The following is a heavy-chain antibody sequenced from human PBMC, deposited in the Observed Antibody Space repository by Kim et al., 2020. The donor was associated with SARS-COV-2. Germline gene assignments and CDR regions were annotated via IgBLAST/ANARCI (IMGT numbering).Heavy chain of an antibody. CDR3: ARGGVGTTFLDWFDP. D-gene: IGHD1-1*01. V-gene: IGHV1-69*04. Sequence: QKFQGRVTITADKSTSTAYMELSSLRSEDTAVYYCARGGVGTTFLDWFDPWGQGTLVTVSS. J-gene: IGHJ5*02.